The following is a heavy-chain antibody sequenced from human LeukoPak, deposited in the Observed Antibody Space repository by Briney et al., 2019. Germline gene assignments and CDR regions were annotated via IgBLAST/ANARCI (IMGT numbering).Heavy chain of an antibody. Sequence: ASVKVSCKASGGTFCSYAISWVRQAPGQGLEWMGRIIPILGIANYAQKFQGRVTITADKSASTAYMELSSLRSEDTAVYYCASGNGNWFDPWGQGTLVTVSS. CDR2: IIPILGIA. V-gene: IGHV1-69*04. J-gene: IGHJ5*02. CDR3: ASGNGNWFDP. CDR1: GGTFCSYA.